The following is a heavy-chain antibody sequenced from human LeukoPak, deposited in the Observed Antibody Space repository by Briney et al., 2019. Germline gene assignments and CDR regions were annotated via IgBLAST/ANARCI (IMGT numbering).Heavy chain of an antibody. CDR2: INWNGGST. V-gene: IGHV3-20*01. J-gene: IGHJ4*02. D-gene: IGHD1-26*01. CDR3: ARADSRSGSYDY. CDR1: GFTFSSYW. Sequence: PGGSLRLSCAASGFTFSSYWMSWVRQAPGKGLEWVSGINWNGGSTGYADSLKGRFTISRDNAKNSLYLQMNSLRAEDTALYHCARADSRSGSYDYWGQGTLVTVSS.